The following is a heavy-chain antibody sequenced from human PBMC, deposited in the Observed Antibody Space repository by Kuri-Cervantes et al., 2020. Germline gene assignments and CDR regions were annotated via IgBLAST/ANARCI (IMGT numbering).Heavy chain of an antibody. D-gene: IGHD3-16*02. CDR1: GFSISTIF. V-gene: IGHV3-53*01. CDR2: FYSGGVT. CDR3: ARSPPPTSYDYIWESYRPWFDY. Sequence: GGSLRLSCAASGFSISTIFLSWVRQAPGKGLEWVSDFYSGGVTHYADSVKGRFTISRDNSKNTLYLQMNSLRAEDTAVYYCARSPPPTSYDYIWESYRPWFDYWGQGTLVTVSS. J-gene: IGHJ4*02.